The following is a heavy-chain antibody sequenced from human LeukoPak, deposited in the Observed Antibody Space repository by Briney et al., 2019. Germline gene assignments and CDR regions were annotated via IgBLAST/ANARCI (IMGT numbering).Heavy chain of an antibody. D-gene: IGHD3-22*01. Sequence: EWIGYIYDSGSTYYNPSLKSRVTISVDRSKNQFSLKLSSVTAADTAVYYCARDSSGYSDYWGQGTLVTVSS. V-gene: IGHV4-30-2*01. CDR2: IYDSGST. J-gene: IGHJ4*02. CDR3: ARDSSGYSDY.